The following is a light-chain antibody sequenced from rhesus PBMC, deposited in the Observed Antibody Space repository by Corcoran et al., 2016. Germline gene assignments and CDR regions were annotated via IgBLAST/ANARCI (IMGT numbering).Light chain of an antibody. J-gene: IGKJ4*01. CDR2: AAC. Sequence: DIQMTQSPSSLSASIGDTVTITCRASQAISSSLNWFQQKPGKAPKVLIYAACSLGSGVPSRFSGSGSGTDFTLTIRSLQPENFAVYSCLQHNSYPLTFGGGTKVELK. CDR3: LQHNSYPLT. V-gene: IGKV1-28*03. CDR1: QAISSS.